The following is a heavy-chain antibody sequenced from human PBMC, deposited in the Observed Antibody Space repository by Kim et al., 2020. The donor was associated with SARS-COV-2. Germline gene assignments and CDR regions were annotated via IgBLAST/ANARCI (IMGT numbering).Heavy chain of an antibody. CDR3: ARIRTNVAAAGIGKYNWFDP. CDR1: GYIFTGYH. D-gene: IGHD6-13*01. V-gene: IGHV1-2*06. Sequence: GSVKVSCKASGYIFTGYHMHWVRQAPGQGLEWMGRINPNSGGTNYAQKFQGRVTMTRDTSISTAYMELSRLRSDDTAVYYCARIRTNVAAAGIGKYNWFDPWGQGTLVTVSS. CDR2: INPNSGGT. J-gene: IGHJ5*02.